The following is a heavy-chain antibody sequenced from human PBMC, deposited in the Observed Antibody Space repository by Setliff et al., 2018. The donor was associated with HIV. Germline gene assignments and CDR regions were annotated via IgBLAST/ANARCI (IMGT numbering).Heavy chain of an antibody. CDR3: VRDITTCWDV. J-gene: IGHJ6*02. Sequence: GGSLRLSCVASKFIFSSYSMSWVRQAPGKGLEWVANIKQDGSEKYYVDSVKGRLTISRDNAKNTLYLQMNSLRAEDTAVYYCVRDITTCWDVWGQGTTVTVSS. D-gene: IGHD4-4*01. CDR2: IKQDGSEK. CDR1: KFIFSSYS. V-gene: IGHV3-7*01.